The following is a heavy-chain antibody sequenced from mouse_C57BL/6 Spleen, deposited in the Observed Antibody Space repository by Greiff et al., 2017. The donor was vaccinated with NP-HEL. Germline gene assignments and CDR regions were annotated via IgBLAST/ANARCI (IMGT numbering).Heavy chain of an antibody. CDR3: ARWHPNWDDVDY. J-gene: IGHJ2*01. D-gene: IGHD4-1*01. CDR1: GFTFTDYY. Sequence: EVKLVESGGGLVQPGGSLSLSCAASGFTFTDYYMSWVRQPPGKALEWLGFIRNKANGYTTEYSASVKGRFTISRDNSQSILYLQMKALRAEDSATYYCARWHPNWDDVDYWGQGTTLTVSS. V-gene: IGHV7-3*01. CDR2: IRNKANGYTT.